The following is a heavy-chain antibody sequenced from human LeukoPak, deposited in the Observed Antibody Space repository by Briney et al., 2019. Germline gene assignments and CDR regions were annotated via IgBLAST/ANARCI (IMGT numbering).Heavy chain of an antibody. J-gene: IGHJ4*02. D-gene: IGHD1-20*01. Sequence: PGGSLRLSCEASGFAFSFFAMSWLRQAPGKGLEWVSTINANSGTRSYAASVRGRFTISRDNSKNTLYLQMDSLRAEDTAVYYCAKDRITGTPYYFDYWGQGTLVTVSS. CDR3: AKDRITGTPYYFDY. CDR2: INANSGTR. V-gene: IGHV3-23*01. CDR1: GFAFSFFA.